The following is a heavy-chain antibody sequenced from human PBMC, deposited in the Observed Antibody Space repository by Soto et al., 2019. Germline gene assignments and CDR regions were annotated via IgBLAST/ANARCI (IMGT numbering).Heavy chain of an antibody. V-gene: IGHV4-38-2*02. J-gene: IGHJ5*02. CDR2: IYHSGNT. Sequence: SETLSLTCAVSCYSIRSGYYWGWIRQSPGKGLEWIGSIYHSGNTYHNPSLRSRLTISVDTSMNQFSLNLRSVTAADTAVYYCVRDIISGSSRLHWFDPWGQGTLVTVSS. CDR1: CYSIRSGYY. CDR3: VRDIISGSSRLHWFDP. D-gene: IGHD3-16*01.